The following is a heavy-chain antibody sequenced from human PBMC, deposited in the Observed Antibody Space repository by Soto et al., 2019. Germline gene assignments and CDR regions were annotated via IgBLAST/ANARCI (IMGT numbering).Heavy chain of an antibody. Sequence: SETLPLTCTVSGGSISSYYWSCIRQPPGEGLEWIGYIYYSGSANYNPSLKSRVTISVDTSKNQFSLKLNSVAAADTAVYYCARSGGSPDYSGKGTLVTVS. CDR1: GGSISSYY. CDR2: IYYSGSA. CDR3: ARSGGSPDY. J-gene: IGHJ4*02. D-gene: IGHD2-15*01. V-gene: IGHV4-59*01.